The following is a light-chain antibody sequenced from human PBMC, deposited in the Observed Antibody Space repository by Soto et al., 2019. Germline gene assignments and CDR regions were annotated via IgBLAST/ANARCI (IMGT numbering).Light chain of an antibody. V-gene: IGKV1-8*01. CDR3: QQYYSYPRT. Sequence: AIRMTQSPSSFSASTGDRVTITCRASQGISSYLAWYQQKPGKAPKLLIYAASTFQSGVPSRFSGSGSGTDFTLTISCLQSEDFATYCCQQYYSYPRTFGQGTKVEIK. CDR1: QGISSY. CDR2: AAS. J-gene: IGKJ1*01.